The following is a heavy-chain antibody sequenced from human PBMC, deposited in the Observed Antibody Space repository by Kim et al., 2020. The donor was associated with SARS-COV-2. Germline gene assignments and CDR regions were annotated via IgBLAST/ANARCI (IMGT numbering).Heavy chain of an antibody. J-gene: IGHJ6*02. CDR1: GGSISSYY. CDR3: AGTIFGVVKDYYGMDV. D-gene: IGHD3-3*01. CDR2: IYTSGST. Sequence: SETLSLTCTVSGGSISSYYWSWIRQPAGKGLEWIGRIYTSGSTNYNPSLKSRVTMSVDTSKNQFSLKLSSVTAADTAVYYCAGTIFGVVKDYYGMDVWGQGTTVTVSS. V-gene: IGHV4-4*07.